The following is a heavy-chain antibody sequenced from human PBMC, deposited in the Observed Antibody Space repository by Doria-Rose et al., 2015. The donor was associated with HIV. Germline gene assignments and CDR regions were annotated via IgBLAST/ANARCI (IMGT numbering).Heavy chain of an antibody. CDR1: GYTFTSYN. V-gene: IGHV1-18*01. Sequence: QVQLVQSGAEVQKPGASVKVSCKASGYTFTSYNLNWIRQAPGQGLEWVGWISTYNGNTHYVQNFQGGVTMTRDTSTSTVYLELRSLRPDDTAMYYCARSGTNREFDQWGQGTLVTVSS. CDR3: ARSGTNREFDQ. D-gene: IGHD1-26*01. J-gene: IGHJ4*02. CDR2: ISTYNGNT.